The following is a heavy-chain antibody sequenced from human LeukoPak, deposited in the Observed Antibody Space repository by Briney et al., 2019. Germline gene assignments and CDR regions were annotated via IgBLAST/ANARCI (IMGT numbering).Heavy chain of an antibody. Sequence: ASVKVSCKASGYIFTDYYMHWVRQAPGQELGWMGRINPNSGGTNYAQKFQGRVTITADKSTSTAYMELSSLRSEDTAVYYCARDLREYQLMGLWGQGTLVTVSS. CDR1: GYIFTDYY. J-gene: IGHJ4*02. CDR2: INPNSGGT. V-gene: IGHV1/OR15-1*04. D-gene: IGHD2-2*01. CDR3: ARDLREYQLMGL.